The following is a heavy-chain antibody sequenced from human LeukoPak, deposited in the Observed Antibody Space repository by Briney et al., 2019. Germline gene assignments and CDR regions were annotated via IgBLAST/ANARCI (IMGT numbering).Heavy chain of an antibody. J-gene: IGHJ4*02. Sequence: SETLSLTCTVSGGSISSSSYYWGWIRQPPGKGLEWIGNIYYSGSTYYNPSLKSRVTISVDTSKNQFSLKLSSVTAADTAVYYCAREIVGSGWYDSADYWGQGTLVTVSS. V-gene: IGHV4-39*07. CDR2: IYYSGST. CDR3: AREIVGSGWYDSADY. CDR1: GGSISSSSYY. D-gene: IGHD6-19*01.